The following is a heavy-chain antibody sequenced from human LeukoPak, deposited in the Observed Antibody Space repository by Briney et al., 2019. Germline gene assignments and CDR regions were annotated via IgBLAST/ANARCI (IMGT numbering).Heavy chain of an antibody. D-gene: IGHD1-26*01. V-gene: IGHV4-59*11. CDR3: ASQRVGYFGY. CDR1: DGSISSHY. J-gene: IGHJ4*02. CDR2: IYYSGST. Sequence: SETLSLTCTVSDGSISSHYWSWIRQPPGKGLEWIGYIYYSGSTNYNPSLKSRVTISVDTSKNQFSLKLSSVTAADTAVYYCASQRVGYFGYWGQGTLVTVSS.